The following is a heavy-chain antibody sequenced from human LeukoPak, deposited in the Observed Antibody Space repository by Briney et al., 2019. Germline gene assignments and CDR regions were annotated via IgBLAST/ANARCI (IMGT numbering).Heavy chain of an antibody. CDR1: GYTFTDYY. J-gene: IGHJ4*02. Sequence: ASVKVSCEASGYTFTDYYMHWVRQAPGQGLEYMGWMNPHSGGTDSAQQFQGRVTMTRDTSITTAYMELSSLRSDDTAVYFCARSTSGYCSGVTCYLDCWGQGTLVTVSS. V-gene: IGHV1-2*02. D-gene: IGHD2-15*01. CDR2: MNPHSGGT. CDR3: ARSTSGYCSGVTCYLDC.